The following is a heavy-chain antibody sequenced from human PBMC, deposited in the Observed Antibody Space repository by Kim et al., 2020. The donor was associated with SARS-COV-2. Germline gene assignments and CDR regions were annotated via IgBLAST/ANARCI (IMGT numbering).Heavy chain of an antibody. CDR1: GFTVSSYW. CDR2: INQDVSEK. J-gene: IGHJ4*02. D-gene: IGHD4-17*01. V-gene: IGHV3-7*03. Sequence: GGSLRLSCAASGFTVSSYWMNWVRQAPGKGLEWVANINQDVSEKNYVDSVKGRFAISRDNAKNSLYLQMNSLRAEDTAVYYCTRPPPTVATPADSWGQGTLVIVSS. CDR3: TRPPPTVATPADS.